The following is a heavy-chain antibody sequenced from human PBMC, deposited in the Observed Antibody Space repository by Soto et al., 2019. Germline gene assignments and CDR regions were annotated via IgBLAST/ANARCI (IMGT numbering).Heavy chain of an antibody. D-gene: IGHD2-2*01. Sequence: GGSLRLSCAASELTFSSYGMNWVRQAPGKGLEWVSAISSSTSFIHYADSVKGRFTVSRDNAKNSLYLQMNSLRAEDTAVYYCARVQDIVVVPAAIDYYYGMDVWGQGTTVTVSS. CDR2: ISSSTSFI. V-gene: IGHV3-21*01. CDR1: ELTFSSYG. J-gene: IGHJ6*02. CDR3: ARVQDIVVVPAAIDYYYGMDV.